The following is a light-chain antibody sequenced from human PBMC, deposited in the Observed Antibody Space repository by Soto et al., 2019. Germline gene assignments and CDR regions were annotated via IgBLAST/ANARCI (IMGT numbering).Light chain of an antibody. CDR3: QQYDKRPLN. CDR2: DAS. J-gene: IGKJ4*01. Sequence: DIQMTQSPSSLSASVGDRVTITCQASQDISHYLNWYQQKPGKAPRLLIYDASNLETGVPSRFSGSGSGTDFTFTISSLQPEDMGTYSCQQYDKRPLNFGGGTKVEIK. V-gene: IGKV1-33*01. CDR1: QDISHY.